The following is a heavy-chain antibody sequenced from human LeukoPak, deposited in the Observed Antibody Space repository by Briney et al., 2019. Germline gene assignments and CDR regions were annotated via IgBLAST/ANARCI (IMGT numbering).Heavy chain of an antibody. V-gene: IGHV1-18*01. CDR2: NSAYNGNT. CDR3: ARDPLRSTWSTYYNALDV. D-gene: IGHD6-13*01. J-gene: IGHJ6*02. Sequence: ASMKVPCKASGYSFTSYAINWVRQAPGQGLEWMGWNSAYNGNTDYAQKLQGRVTMTTDTSTSTAYMELRSLTSDDTAVYYCARDPLRSTWSTYYNALDVWGQGTTVTVSS. CDR1: GYSFTSYA.